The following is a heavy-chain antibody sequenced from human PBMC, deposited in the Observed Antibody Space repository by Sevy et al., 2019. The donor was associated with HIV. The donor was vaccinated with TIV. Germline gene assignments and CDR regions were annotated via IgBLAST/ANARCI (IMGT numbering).Heavy chain of an antibody. V-gene: IGHV3-23*01. D-gene: IGHD3-16*01. Sequence: GGSLRLSCAASGFTFSSYAMSWVRQAPGKGLEWVSAITGTGSSTNSADSVTGRFTISRDNYKNTLYLQMNSLRAEDTAVYYCAKGGIWRPPTWFDPWGQGTLVTVSS. J-gene: IGHJ5*02. CDR2: ITGTGSST. CDR1: GFTFSSYA. CDR3: AKGGIWRPPTWFDP.